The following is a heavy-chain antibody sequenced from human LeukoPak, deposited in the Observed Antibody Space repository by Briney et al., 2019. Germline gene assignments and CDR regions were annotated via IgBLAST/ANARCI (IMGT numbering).Heavy chain of an antibody. CDR2: MNTGNGNT. J-gene: IGHJ4*02. V-gene: IGHV1-3*04. CDR1: GYTFTSYA. CDR3: AGKAVPSYSDY. Sequence: ASVKVSCKVSGYTFTSYAMHWVRQAPGQRLEWMGWMNTGNGNTKYSQKFQGRVTITTDTSASTAYMELSSLSSEETAVYYCAGKAVPSYSDYWGQGTLVTVSS.